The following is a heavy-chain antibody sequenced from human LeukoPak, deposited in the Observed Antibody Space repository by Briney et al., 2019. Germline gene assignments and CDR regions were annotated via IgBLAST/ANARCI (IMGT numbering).Heavy chain of an antibody. CDR1: GGTFSSYA. Sequence: ASVKVSCKASGGTFSSYAISWVRQAPGQGLEWMGGIIPIFGTANYAQKFQGRVTITADESTSTAYMELSSLRSEDTAVYYCASCPWEPHPYGMDVWGQGTTVTVPS. CDR3: ASCPWEPHPYGMDV. D-gene: IGHD1-14*01. CDR2: IIPIFGTA. V-gene: IGHV1-69*13. J-gene: IGHJ6*02.